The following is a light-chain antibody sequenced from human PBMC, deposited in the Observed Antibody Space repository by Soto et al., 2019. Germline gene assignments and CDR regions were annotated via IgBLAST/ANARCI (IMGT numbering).Light chain of an antibody. Sequence: EIVLTQSPGTLSLSPGERATLSCRASQSVSSSYLAWYQQKPGQAPRPLIYGASSRATGIPDRFSGSGSGTDFTLTISRLEPEDFAVYYCQQYGSSTGATFGQGTRLEIK. CDR2: GAS. CDR3: QQYGSSTGAT. CDR1: QSVSSSY. V-gene: IGKV3-20*01. J-gene: IGKJ5*01.